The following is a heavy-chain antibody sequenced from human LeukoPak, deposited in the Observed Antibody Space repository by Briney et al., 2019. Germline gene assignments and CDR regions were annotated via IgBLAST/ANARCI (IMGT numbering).Heavy chain of an antibody. J-gene: IGHJ4*02. D-gene: IGHD2-2*03. CDR2: INHSGST. V-gene: IGHV4-34*01. CDR1: GGSFSGYY. CDR3: ARGIGYCSSTSCPASSVLFYDY. Sequence: SETLSLTCAVYGGSFSGYYWSWIRQPPGKGLEWIGEINHSGSTNYNPSFKSRVTISVDTSKNQFSLKLSSVTAADTAVYYCARGIGYCSSTSCPASSVLFYDYWGQGTLVTVSS.